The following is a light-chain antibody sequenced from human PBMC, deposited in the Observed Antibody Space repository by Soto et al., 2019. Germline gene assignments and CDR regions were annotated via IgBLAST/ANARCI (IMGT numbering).Light chain of an antibody. Sequence: QSALTQPASASGSPGQSITISCTGTNSDIGAYNYVSWYQQHPGKAPKLMLYEVSNGPSGVSNRFSGAKSGNTASLTISGLQAEDEADYYCNSYTSSSTLYVFGTGTKLTVL. J-gene: IGLJ1*01. CDR3: NSYTSSSTLYV. V-gene: IGLV2-14*01. CDR1: NSDIGAYNY. CDR2: EVS.